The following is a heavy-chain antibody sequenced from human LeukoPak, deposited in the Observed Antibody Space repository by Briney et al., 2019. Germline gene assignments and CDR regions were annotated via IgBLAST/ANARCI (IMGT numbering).Heavy chain of an antibody. D-gene: IGHD4-17*01. CDR1: GGSISSGDYY. Sequence: SETLSLTCTVSGGSISSGDYYWSWIRPPPGKGLEGIGYINYSGSTYYTPSLKSRVTISVDTSKNPFSLRLSSVPAAATAVYSCASEVREADYVDYRIIHWFDPWGQGTLVTDCS. CDR3: ASEVREADYVDYRIIHWFDP. J-gene: IGHJ5*02. CDR2: INYSGST. V-gene: IGHV4-30-4*08.